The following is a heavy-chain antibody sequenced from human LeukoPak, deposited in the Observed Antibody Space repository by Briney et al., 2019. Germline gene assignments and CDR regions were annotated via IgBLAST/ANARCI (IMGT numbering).Heavy chain of an antibody. CDR3: ARRTYVGSTSGFDI. CDR1: GYSFAGYR. CDR2: IHRGVSDP. Sequence: GESLKISCKDSGYSFAGYRFGWERQLPGKGLEWIGVIHRGVSDPTYSPSFQGQGHVTISADKSISTAYLQWSSLMASDTAMYYCARRTYVGSTSGFDIWGQGTMVIVSS. V-gene: IGHV5-51*01. D-gene: IGHD1-26*01. J-gene: IGHJ3*02.